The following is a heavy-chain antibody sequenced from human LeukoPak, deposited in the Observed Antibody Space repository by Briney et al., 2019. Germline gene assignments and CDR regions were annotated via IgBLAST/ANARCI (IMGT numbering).Heavy chain of an antibody. J-gene: IGHJ4*02. CDR3: ARENQQLVEDY. CDR1: GGTFSSYG. CDR2: ISAYNGNT. Sequence: ASVKVSCKASGGTFSSYGISWVRQAPGQGLEWMGWISAYNGNTNYAQKLQGRVTMTTDTSTSTAYMELRSLRSDDTAVYYCARENQQLVEDYWGQGTLVTVSS. D-gene: IGHD6-13*01. V-gene: IGHV1-18*01.